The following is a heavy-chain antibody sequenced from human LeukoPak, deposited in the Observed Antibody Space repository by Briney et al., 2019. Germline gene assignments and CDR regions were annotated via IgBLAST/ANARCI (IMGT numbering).Heavy chain of an antibody. CDR3: ARRATRYDYYYYYMDV. D-gene: IGHD5-12*01. CDR1: GYSFTSYW. Sequence: GESLKISCKGSGYSFTSYWIGWVRQMPGKGLEWMGSIYPGDSDTRYSPSFQGQVTISADKSISTAYLQWSSLKASDTAMYYCARRATRYDYYYYYMDVWGKGTTVTVSS. V-gene: IGHV5-51*01. CDR2: IYPGDSDT. J-gene: IGHJ6*03.